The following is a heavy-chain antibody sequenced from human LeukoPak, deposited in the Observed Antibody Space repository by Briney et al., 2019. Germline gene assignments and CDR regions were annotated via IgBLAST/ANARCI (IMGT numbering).Heavy chain of an antibody. CDR2: TNPSGGST. V-gene: IGHV1-46*01. D-gene: IGHD3-22*01. CDR3: ARAGYDSSGYYSY. J-gene: IGHJ4*02. CDR1: GYTFTNYY. Sequence: GASVKVSCKASGYTFTNYYMHWMRQAPGQGLEWMGITNPSGGSTSYAQKFQGRVTMTRDTSTSTVYMELSSLRSDDTAVYYCARAGYDSSGYYSYWGQGTLVTVSS.